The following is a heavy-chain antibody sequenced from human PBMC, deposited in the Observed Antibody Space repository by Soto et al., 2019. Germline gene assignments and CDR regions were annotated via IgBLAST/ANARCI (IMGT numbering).Heavy chain of an antibody. J-gene: IGHJ6*02. D-gene: IGHD2-2*01. CDR3: ARYQLKGMDV. CDR1: GFTFSSYA. Sequence: EVQLLESGGGLVQPGGSLRLSCAASGFTFSSYAMSWVRQAPGKGLEWVSAISGSGGSTYYADSVKGRFTIARDNSKNPLYLQMNSLRAEDTAVYYCARYQLKGMDVWGQGTTVTVSS. V-gene: IGHV3-23*01. CDR2: ISGSGGST.